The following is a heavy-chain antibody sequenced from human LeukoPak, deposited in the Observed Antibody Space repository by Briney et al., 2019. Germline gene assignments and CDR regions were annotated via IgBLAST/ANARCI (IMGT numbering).Heavy chain of an antibody. Sequence: SETLSLICAVYGGSFSGYWSWIRQPPGKGLEWIGEINHTGSTNYNPSLKSRVTISVDTSKNQFSLKLSSVTAADTAVYFCARRSHYSGWYVWGQGTLVTVSS. D-gene: IGHD6-19*01. J-gene: IGHJ1*01. CDR3: ARRSHYSGWYV. CDR1: GGSFSGY. V-gene: IGHV4-34*01. CDR2: INHTGST.